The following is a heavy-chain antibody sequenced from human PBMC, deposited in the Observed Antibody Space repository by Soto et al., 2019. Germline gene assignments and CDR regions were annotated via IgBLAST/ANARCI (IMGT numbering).Heavy chain of an antibody. J-gene: IGHJ4*02. CDR3: VKEKLYSNYEYYFDC. CDR2: ISWHSGTI. Sequence: SLRLSCASSRLTLRKSGMRWVRRVPGKGLEWVSGISWHSGTIGYADSVRGRFTISRDNAKNSLYLQMNSLRPEDTALYYCVKEKLYSNYEYYFDCWGQGTLVTGSS. D-gene: IGHD4-4*01. CDR1: RLTLRKSG. V-gene: IGHV3-9*01.